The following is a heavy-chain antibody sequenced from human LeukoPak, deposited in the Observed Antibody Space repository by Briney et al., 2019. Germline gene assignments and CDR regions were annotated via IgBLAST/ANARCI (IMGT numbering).Heavy chain of an antibody. Sequence: PSETLSLTCTVSGASITNYYWSWIRQPPGKGLEWIGYIYYSGSTNYNPSLKSRVTMSVDTSKNQFSLKLSSVTAADTAVYDCARGAGSFDYWGQGTLVTVSS. J-gene: IGHJ4*02. CDR3: ARGAGSFDY. CDR1: GASITNYY. CDR2: IYYSGST. V-gene: IGHV4-59*01.